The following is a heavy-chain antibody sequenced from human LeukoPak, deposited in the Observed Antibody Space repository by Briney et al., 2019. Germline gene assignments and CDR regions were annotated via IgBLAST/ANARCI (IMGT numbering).Heavy chain of an antibody. CDR1: GYTLTSND. CDR2: MNPHSGSA. J-gene: IGHJ5*02. V-gene: IGHV1-8*01. Sequence: ASVKVSCKASGYTLTSNDINWVRQATGQGLEWMGWMNPHSGSAGYAQKFQGRVTMTWDTSISTAYMELSSLTSDDTAVYYCARIPQRVPHNWFDPWGQGTLVTVSS. D-gene: IGHD1-1*01. CDR3: ARIPQRVPHNWFDP.